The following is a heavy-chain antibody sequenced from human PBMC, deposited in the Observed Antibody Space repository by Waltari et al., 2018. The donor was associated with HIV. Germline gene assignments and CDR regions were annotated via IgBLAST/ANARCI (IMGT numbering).Heavy chain of an antibody. J-gene: IGHJ3*02. CDR3: ARDNGDYLDAFDI. CDR1: GLTVSSNY. Sequence: EVPLVESGGGLIQPGGSLRLSCAASGLTVSSNYMIWVRQAPGKGLEWVSVIYSGGSTYYADSVKGRFTISRDNSKNTLYLQMNSLRAEDTAVYYCARDNGDYLDAFDIWGQGTMVTVSS. V-gene: IGHV3-53*01. D-gene: IGHD4-17*01. CDR2: IYSGGST.